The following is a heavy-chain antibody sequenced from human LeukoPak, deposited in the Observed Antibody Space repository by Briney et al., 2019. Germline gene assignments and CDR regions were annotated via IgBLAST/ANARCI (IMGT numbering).Heavy chain of an antibody. D-gene: IGHD1-26*01. J-gene: IGHJ4*02. CDR3: ARSQWELLALAQPFDY. CDR2: ISSSSSYI. Sequence: GGSLRLSCAASGFTFSSYAMHWVRQAPGKGLEWVSSISSSSSYIYYADSVKGRFTISRDNAKNSLYLQMNSLRAEDTAVYYCARSQWELLALAQPFDYWGQGTLVTVSS. V-gene: IGHV3-21*01. CDR1: GFTFSSYA.